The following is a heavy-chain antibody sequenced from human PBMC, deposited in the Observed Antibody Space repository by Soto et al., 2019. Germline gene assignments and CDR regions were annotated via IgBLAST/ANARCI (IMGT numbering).Heavy chain of an antibody. CDR3: VRATYFSDSSGYTRCLDY. Sequence: PGGSLRLSCAVSGFTLSDHYIDWVRQAPGKGLEWVGRSRGKPQGYSTAYAASVKGRFTTSRDESKNSAYLQMNSLKTEDTAVYYCVRATYFSDSSGYTRCLDYWGKGTLVTVSS. J-gene: IGHJ4*02. CDR2: SRGKPQGYST. D-gene: IGHD3-22*01. V-gene: IGHV3-72*01. CDR1: GFTLSDHY.